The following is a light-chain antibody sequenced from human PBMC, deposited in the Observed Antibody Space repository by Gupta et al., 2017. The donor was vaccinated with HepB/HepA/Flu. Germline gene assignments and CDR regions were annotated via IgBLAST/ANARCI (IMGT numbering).Light chain of an antibody. V-gene: IGKV3-11*01. CDR3: QQRSNWPRS. Sequence: EIVLTQSPPTLSLFPGERATLSCRASQSVSSYLAWYQQKPGQAPRLLIYAASSRATGIPPRFSGSGSGTDFTLTISSLEPEDFAVYYCQQRSNWPRSFGQGTKLEIK. CDR2: AAS. CDR1: QSVSSY. J-gene: IGKJ2*04.